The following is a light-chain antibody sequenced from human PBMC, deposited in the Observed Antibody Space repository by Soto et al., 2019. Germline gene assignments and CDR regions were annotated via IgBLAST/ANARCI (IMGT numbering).Light chain of an antibody. Sequence: EIVMTQSPATLSVSPGERATLSCRASQSVSSKLAWFQQKPGQAPRLLIYFASTRATDIPARFSGSGSGTEFTRTISSLQSEDFEVYYCQQYNNWPHTFGQGTKLEIK. V-gene: IGKV3-15*01. CDR2: FAS. CDR1: QSVSSK. CDR3: QQYNNWPHT. J-gene: IGKJ2*01.